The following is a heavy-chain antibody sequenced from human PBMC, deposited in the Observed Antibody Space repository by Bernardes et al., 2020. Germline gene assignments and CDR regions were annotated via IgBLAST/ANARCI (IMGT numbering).Heavy chain of an antibody. Sequence: ASVKVSCKASGYTFTGNYMHWVRQAPGQGLEWMGWINPNSGGTNYAQKFQGWVTMTRDTSISTAYMELSRLRSDDTAVYYCARTVGGGADAFDIWGQGTMVTVSS. J-gene: IGHJ3*02. V-gene: IGHV1-2*04. CDR3: ARTVGGGADAFDI. CDR2: INPNSGGT. CDR1: GYTFTGNY. D-gene: IGHD3-10*01.